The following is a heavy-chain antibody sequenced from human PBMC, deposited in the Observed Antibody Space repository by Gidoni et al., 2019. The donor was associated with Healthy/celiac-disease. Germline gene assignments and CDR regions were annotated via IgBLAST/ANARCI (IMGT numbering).Heavy chain of an antibody. CDR1: GFPFSDYY. Sequence: QVQLVESGGGLVKPGGSLRLSCAASGFPFSDYYMSWIRQAPGKGLEWVSYISSSSSYTNYADSVKGRFTISRDNAKNSLYLQMNSLRAEDTAVYYCARVVLAVAGTFEGGWFDPWGQGTLVTVSS. CDR3: ARVVLAVAGTFEGGWFDP. V-gene: IGHV3-11*06. D-gene: IGHD6-19*01. J-gene: IGHJ5*02. CDR2: ISSSSSYT.